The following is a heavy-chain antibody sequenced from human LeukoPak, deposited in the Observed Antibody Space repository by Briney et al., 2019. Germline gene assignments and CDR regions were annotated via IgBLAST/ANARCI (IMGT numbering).Heavy chain of an antibody. CDR1: GGSISSGGDY. Sequence: TASQTLSLTCTVSGGSISSGGDYWSWIRQHPGKGLEWIGYIYYSGSTYCNPSLKSRVTISVDTSKNQYSLKLSSVTAADTAVYYCARQFEDSYYYYYGMDVWGQGTTVTVSS. D-gene: IGHD3-10*01. CDR3: ARQFEDSYYYYYGMDV. V-gene: IGHV4-31*03. CDR2: IYYSGST. J-gene: IGHJ6*02.